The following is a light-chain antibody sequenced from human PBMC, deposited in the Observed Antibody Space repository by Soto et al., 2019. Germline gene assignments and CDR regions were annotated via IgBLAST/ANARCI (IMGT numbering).Light chain of an antibody. CDR2: KAS. Sequence: DIQMTQSPSTLSASVGDRVIITCRASQSISTWLAWYQQKPGKAPKLLIYKASTLESGVPSRFSGSGSGTQFTLIISSLQPDDFATYYCQHYSTYFYSFGQGTHREIK. V-gene: IGKV1-5*03. J-gene: IGKJ2*01. CDR1: QSISTW. CDR3: QHYSTYFYS.